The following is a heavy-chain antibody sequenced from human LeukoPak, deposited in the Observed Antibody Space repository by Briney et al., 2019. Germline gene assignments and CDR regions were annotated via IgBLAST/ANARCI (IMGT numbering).Heavy chain of an antibody. CDR2: IYYSGST. Sequence: PSETLSLTCTVSGGSISSGGYYWSWIRQHPGKGLEWIGYIYYSGSTYYNPSLKSRVTISVDTSKNQFSLKLSSVTAADTAVYYCAREPRTNPYYYDSSGYTDAFDIWGQGTMVTVSS. CDR3: AREPRTNPYYYDSSGYTDAFDI. J-gene: IGHJ3*02. D-gene: IGHD3-22*01. V-gene: IGHV4-31*03. CDR1: GGSISSGGYY.